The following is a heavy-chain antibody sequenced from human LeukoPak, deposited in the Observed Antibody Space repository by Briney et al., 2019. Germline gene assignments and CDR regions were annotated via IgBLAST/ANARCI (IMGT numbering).Heavy chain of an antibody. CDR3: AKDLGPWGVTAQNWFDP. CDR2: IRYDGSNK. D-gene: IGHD2-21*02. V-gene: IGHV3-30*02. Sequence: GGSLRLSCAASGFTFSSYSMNWVRQAPGKGLEWVAFIRYDGSNKYYADSVKGRFTISRDNSKNTLYLQMNSLRAEDTAVYYCAKDLGPWGVTAQNWFDPWGQGTLVTVSS. CDR1: GFTFSSYS. J-gene: IGHJ5*02.